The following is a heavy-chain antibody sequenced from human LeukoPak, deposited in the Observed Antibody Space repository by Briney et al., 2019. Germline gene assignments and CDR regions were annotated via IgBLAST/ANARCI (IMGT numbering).Heavy chain of an antibody. CDR2: INPNSGGT. V-gene: IGHV1-2*02. J-gene: IGHJ4*02. Sequence: VASVKVSCKSSGYTFTGYYMHWVRQAPGQGLEWMGWINPNSGGTNYAQKFQGRVTMTRDTSISTAYMELSRLRSDDTAVYYCARAYLYYDSSGYYLYWGQGTLVTVSS. CDR3: ARAYLYYDSSGYYLY. D-gene: IGHD3-22*01. CDR1: GYTFTGYY.